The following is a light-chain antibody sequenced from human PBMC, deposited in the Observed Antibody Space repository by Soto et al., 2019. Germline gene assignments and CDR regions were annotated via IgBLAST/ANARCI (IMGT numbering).Light chain of an antibody. J-gene: IGLJ2*01. CDR2: DVN. V-gene: IGLV2-14*03. CDR3: TSYTRSDTVI. CDR1: SSDVGGYNY. Sequence: QSALTQPASVSGSPGQSITIACTGTSSDVGGYNYVSWYQHHPGKAPKLMIYDVNNRPSGVSDRFSGSRSGNTASLTISGLQAEDEADYYCTSYTRSDTVIFGGGTKVTVL.